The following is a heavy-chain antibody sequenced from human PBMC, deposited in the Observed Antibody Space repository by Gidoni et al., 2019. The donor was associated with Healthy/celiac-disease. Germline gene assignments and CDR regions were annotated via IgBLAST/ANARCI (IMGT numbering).Heavy chain of an antibody. CDR2: IYYSGST. Sequence: QVQLQESGPGLVKPSETLSLTCTVSGCSISSYYWSWIRQPPGKGLEWIGYIYYSGSTNYNPSLKSRVTISVDTSKNQFSLKLSSVTAADTAVYYCARGTVVTPHDYWGQGTLVTVSS. D-gene: IGHD2-21*02. J-gene: IGHJ4*02. CDR3: ARGTVVTPHDY. CDR1: GCSISSYY. V-gene: IGHV4-59*01.